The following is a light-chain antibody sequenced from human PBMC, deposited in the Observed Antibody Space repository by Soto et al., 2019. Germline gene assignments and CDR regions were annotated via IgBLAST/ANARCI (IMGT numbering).Light chain of an antibody. J-gene: IGKJ1*01. V-gene: IGKV3-15*01. CDR2: GAS. Sequence: EIVITQSPATLSVSPGERDTLSCMAIQSVSSKLAWYQQKPFQSHRLLIYGASNSATGIPARFSGSGSGTAFTLTISSLQSEDFAVYYCQQSNNWPPWTFGQGTKVEIK. CDR1: QSVSSK. CDR3: QQSNNWPPWT.